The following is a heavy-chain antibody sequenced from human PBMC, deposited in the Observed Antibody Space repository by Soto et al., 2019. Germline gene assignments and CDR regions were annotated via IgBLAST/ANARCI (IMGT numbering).Heavy chain of an antibody. Sequence: QVQLVQSGAELKKPGASVNISCQASGFTFSDTLINWVRQGPGQRLEWMGWINPANGNTRYSESFQGRVTISSLSSASTAYVALRDLTSEDTAVYYCARDIGSVGPRANEAFDVWGQGTEITVSS. V-gene: IGHV1-3*01. D-gene: IGHD3-10*01. J-gene: IGHJ3*01. CDR3: ARDIGSVGPRANEAFDV. CDR1: GFTFSDTL. CDR2: INPANGNT.